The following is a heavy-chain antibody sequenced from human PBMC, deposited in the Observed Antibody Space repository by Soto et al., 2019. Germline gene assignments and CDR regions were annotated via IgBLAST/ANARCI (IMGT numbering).Heavy chain of an antibody. D-gene: IGHD3-9*01. CDR1: GGSFSGYY. V-gene: IGHV4-34*01. CDR2: INHSGST. J-gene: IGHJ4*02. CDR3: ARGAPFTTYYDILTGYCLFDY. Sequence: SETLSLTCAVYGGSFSGYYWSWIRQPPGKGLEWIGEINHSGSTNYNPSLKSRVTISVDTSKNQFSLKLSSVTAADTAVYYCARGAPFTTYYDILTGYCLFDYWGQGTLVTVSS.